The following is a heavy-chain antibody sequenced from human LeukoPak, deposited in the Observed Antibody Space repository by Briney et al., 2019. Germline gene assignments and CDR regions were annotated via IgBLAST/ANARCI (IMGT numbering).Heavy chain of an antibody. CDR3: AKRPISGDDKSFDY. V-gene: IGHV3-23*01. J-gene: IGHJ4*02. D-gene: IGHD2-21*01. CDR1: GFTVINYA. CDR2: IRESSGDI. Sequence: GGSLRLSCAASGFTVINYAMNRVRQAPGKGLEWVSNIRESSGDIYYEDSVKGRFTIYRDISKNTVYLQMNSLRVEDTAVYFCAKRPISGDDKSFDYWGQGLLVTVSS.